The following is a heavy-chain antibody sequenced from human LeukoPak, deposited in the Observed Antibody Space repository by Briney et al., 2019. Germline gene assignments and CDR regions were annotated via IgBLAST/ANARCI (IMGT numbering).Heavy chain of an antibody. Sequence: PGGSLRLPCAASGFTFSSFSMNWVRQAPGKGLEWVSYISPSSSTIYYADSVRGRFTISRDNAKNSLFLQMNSLRDEDTAVYFCARGIGYYGSGASKYYYFDSWGQGTLVTVSS. J-gene: IGHJ4*02. V-gene: IGHV3-48*02. CDR3: ARGIGYYGSGASKYYYFDS. CDR1: GFTFSSFS. D-gene: IGHD3-10*01. CDR2: ISPSSSTI.